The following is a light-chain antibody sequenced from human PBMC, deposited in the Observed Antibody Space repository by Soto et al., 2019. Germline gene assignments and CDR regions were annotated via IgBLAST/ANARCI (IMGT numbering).Light chain of an antibody. CDR3: QQLSTYPST. CDR1: QSISSY. V-gene: IGKV1-5*03. J-gene: IGKJ4*01. Sequence: DIQMTQSPSSLSASVGDRVTITCRASQSISSYLNWYQQKPGKAPKLLIYLASSLESGVPSRFSGSGSGTEFTLTISNLQPDDFATYYCQQLSTYPSTFGGGTKV. CDR2: LAS.